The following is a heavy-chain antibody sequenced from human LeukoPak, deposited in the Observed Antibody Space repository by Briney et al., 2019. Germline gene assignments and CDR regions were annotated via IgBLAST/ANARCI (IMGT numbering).Heavy chain of an antibody. J-gene: IGHJ4*02. D-gene: IGHD5-24*01. CDR2: ISCNSSYI. V-gene: IGHV3-21*01. CDR1: EFTFSSYS. CDR3: ARARERWLQVNY. Sequence: GASLILSSGASEFTFSSYSMNLVRQARGKVLESVSSISCNSSYIYYAESEKSRFTITRDNAKNSLYMQMNSLRAEDTAVYYRARARERWLQVNYWGQGTLVTVSS.